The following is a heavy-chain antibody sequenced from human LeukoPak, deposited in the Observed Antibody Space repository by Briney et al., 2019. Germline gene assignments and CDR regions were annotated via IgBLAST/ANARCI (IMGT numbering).Heavy chain of an antibody. CDR3: ARGTSVIDY. D-gene: IGHD3-16*01. CDR1: GYIFTDYG. Sequence: GASVKVSCKASGYIFTDYGISWVRQAPGQGLEWMGWISAYNGSTNYAQKVQGRVTMTTDTSTNTAYMELRSLKFDDTAVYYCARGTSVIDYWGQGTLVTVSS. J-gene: IGHJ4*02. CDR2: ISAYNGST. V-gene: IGHV1-18*01.